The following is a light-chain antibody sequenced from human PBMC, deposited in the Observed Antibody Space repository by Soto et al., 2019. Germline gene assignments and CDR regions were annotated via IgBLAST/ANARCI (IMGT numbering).Light chain of an antibody. Sequence: DIPMPQSPSSLSASVGDRVTITCRASQPISRYINWYQQKPGKAPNLLIYTVSNSQSGVPSRFSGSGSGADFTLTISNLQPEDSATYYCQQSYTTPRSFGQGTKLEIK. CDR3: QQSYTTPRS. CDR2: TVS. J-gene: IGKJ2*01. CDR1: QPISRY. V-gene: IGKV1-39*01.